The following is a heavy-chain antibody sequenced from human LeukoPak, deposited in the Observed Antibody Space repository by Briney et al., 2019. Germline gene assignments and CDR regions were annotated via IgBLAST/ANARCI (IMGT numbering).Heavy chain of an antibody. V-gene: IGHV4-38-2*02. J-gene: IGHJ6*03. CDR2: IYRDGNT. CDR1: GYSISSGYY. D-gene: IGHD6-6*01. Sequence: SETLSLTCTVSGYSISSGYYWGWIRQPPGKGLEWVANIYRDGNTYYSPSLKSRVTISVDTSKNQFYLRLSSVIAADTAVYFCARLAALRGFYYYMDVWGKGTTVTVPS. CDR3: ARLAALRGFYYYMDV.